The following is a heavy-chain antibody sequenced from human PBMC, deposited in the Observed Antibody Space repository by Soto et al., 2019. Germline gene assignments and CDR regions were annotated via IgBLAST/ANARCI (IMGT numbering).Heavy chain of an antibody. V-gene: IGHV6-1*01. Sequence: PSQPLSLTCAISGDSVSNNSAAWNWIRQSPSRGLEWLGRTYYRSKWYNDYAGSVKSRITINSDTSKNQFSLQLNSVTPEDTAVYYCARDGLTRTTWEVNWFDPWGQGTLVTVSS. D-gene: IGHD1-7*01. CDR3: ARDGLTRTTWEVNWFDP. CDR2: TYYRSKWYN. J-gene: IGHJ5*01. CDR1: GDSVSNNSAA.